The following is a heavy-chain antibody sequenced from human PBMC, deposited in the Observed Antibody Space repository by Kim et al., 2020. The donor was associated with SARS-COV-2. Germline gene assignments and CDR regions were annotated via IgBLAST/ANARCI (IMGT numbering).Heavy chain of an antibody. D-gene: IGHD4-17*01. CDR3: ARDRGLGTVTTHGMDV. Sequence: GGSLRLSCAASGFTFSSYSMNWVRQAPGKGLEWVSSISSSSSYIYYADSVKGRFTISRDNAKNSLYLQMNSLRAEDTAVYYCARDRGLGTVTTHGMDVWGQGTTVTVSS. CDR1: GFTFSSYS. J-gene: IGHJ6*02. CDR2: ISSSSSYI. V-gene: IGHV3-21*01.